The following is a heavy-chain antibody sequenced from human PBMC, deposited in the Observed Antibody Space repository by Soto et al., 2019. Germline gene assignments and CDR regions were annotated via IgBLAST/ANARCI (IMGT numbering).Heavy chain of an antibody. CDR1: GFTFSSYS. J-gene: IGHJ3*02. D-gene: IGHD3-3*01. V-gene: IGHV3-48*02. Sequence: GGSLRLSCAASGFTFSSYSMNWVRQAPGKGLEWVSYISSSSSTIYYADSVKGRFTISRDNAKNSLYLQMNSLRDEDTAVYYCARELIRFLEWSDDFDIWGQGTMVTVSS. CDR2: ISSSSSTI. CDR3: ARELIRFLEWSDDFDI.